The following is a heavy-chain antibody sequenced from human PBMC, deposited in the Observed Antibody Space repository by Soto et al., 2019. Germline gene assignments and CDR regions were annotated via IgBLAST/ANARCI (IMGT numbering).Heavy chain of an antibody. D-gene: IGHD3-22*01. J-gene: IGHJ4*02. Sequence: LSLTCTVSGGSISSGDYYWSWIRQPPGKGLEWIGYIYYSGSTYYNPSLKSRVTISVDTSKNQFSLKLSSVTAADTAVYYCARSYYDSSGYYHFDYWGQGTLVTVSS. V-gene: IGHV4-30-4*01. CDR3: ARSYYDSSGYYHFDY. CDR1: GGSISSGDYY. CDR2: IYYSGST.